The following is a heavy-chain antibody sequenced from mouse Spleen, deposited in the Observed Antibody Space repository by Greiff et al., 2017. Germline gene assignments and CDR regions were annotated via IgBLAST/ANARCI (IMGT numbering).Heavy chain of an antibody. V-gene: IGHV5-6-4*01. Sequence: EVQRVESGGGLVKPGGSLKLSCAASGFTFSSYTMSWVRQTPEKRLEWVATISSGGSYTYYPDSVKGRFTISRDNAKNTLYLQMSSLKSEDTAMYYCTREGITTFAYWGQGTLVTVSA. CDR2: ISSGGSYT. CDR1: GFTFSSYT. J-gene: IGHJ3*01. CDR3: TREGITTFAY. D-gene: IGHD2-4*01.